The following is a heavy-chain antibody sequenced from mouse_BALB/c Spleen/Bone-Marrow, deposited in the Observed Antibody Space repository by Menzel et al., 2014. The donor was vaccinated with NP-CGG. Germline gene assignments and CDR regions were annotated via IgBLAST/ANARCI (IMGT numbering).Heavy chain of an antibody. CDR2: ISSSDTT. V-gene: IGHV5-6-5*01. J-gene: IGHJ2*01. CDR1: GFSLSNYH. Sequence: LEESGGGLVTPGGSLTLTCTVSGFSLSNYHMGWVRQAPGGGLEYIGFISSSDTTYYANWAKGRFTISKTSTTVDLKIPSPTTEDTATYFCARVDYYFNLWGQGTLVTVSS. CDR3: ARVDYYFNL.